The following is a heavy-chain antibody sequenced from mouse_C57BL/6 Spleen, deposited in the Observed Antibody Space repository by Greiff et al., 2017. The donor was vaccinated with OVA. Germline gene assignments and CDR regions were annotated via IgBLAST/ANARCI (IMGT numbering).Heavy chain of an antibody. D-gene: IGHD5-1*01. V-gene: IGHV1-9*01. CDR1: GYTFTGYW. J-gene: IGHJ2*01. Sequence: QVQLQQSGAELMKPGASVKLSCKATGYTFTGYWIEWVKQRPGHGLEWIGEILPGSGSTNYNEQFQGTATFTADTSSHTAYMQLSSLTTEDSAIYYCATYLLRSYFDYWGQGTTLTVSS. CDR2: ILPGSGST. CDR3: ATYLLRSYFDY.